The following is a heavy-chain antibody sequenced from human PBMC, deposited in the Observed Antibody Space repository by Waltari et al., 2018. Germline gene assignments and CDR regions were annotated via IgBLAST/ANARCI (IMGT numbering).Heavy chain of an antibody. V-gene: IGHV1-2*06. CDR3: VRDGHHYDFDF. Sequence: QVPLVQSGAEVRNPGTSVKVSCKPSRYIFTSSSSHWVRQAPGQGLEWMGRIAPNSGATSYPQNFQGRVTMTRDTSISTAYMELSSLTSDDTAVYYCVRDGHHYDFDFWAQGTLVTVSS. CDR2: IAPNSGAT. J-gene: IGHJ4*02. D-gene: IGHD4-17*01. CDR1: RYIFTSSS.